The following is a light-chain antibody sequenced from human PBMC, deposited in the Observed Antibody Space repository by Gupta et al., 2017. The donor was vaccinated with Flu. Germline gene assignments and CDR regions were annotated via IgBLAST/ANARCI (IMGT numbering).Light chain of an antibody. CDR3: QAADSTETYVV. Sequence: GQTARITCSGDALPKQFVYWYQQKPGQAPVLVIFKDSERPSGIPERFSGSTSGTKVTLTISGVQAEDEADYYCQAADSTETYVVFGGGTKLTVL. V-gene: IGLV3-25*03. CDR2: KDS. CDR1: ALPKQF. J-gene: IGLJ2*01.